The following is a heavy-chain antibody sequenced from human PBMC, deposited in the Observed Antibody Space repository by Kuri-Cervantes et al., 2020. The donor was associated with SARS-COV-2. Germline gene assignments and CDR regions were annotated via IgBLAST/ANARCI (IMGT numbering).Heavy chain of an antibody. CDR3: AREGAAPNDAFDI. CDR1: GFTFSSYG. V-gene: IGHV3-30*19. Sequence: GGSLRLSCAASGFTFSSYGMHWVRQAPGKRLEWVAVISYDGSNKYYADSVKGRFTISRDNSKNTLYLQMNSLRAEDTAVYYCAREGAAPNDAFDIWGQGTMVTVSS. CDR2: ISYDGSNK. D-gene: IGHD3-16*01. J-gene: IGHJ3*02.